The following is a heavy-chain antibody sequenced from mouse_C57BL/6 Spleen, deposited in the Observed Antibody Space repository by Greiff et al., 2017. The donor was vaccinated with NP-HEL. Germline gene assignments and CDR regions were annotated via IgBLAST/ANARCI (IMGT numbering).Heavy chain of an antibody. D-gene: IGHD2-4*01. Sequence: VQLQQPGAELVMPGASVKLSCKASGYTFTSYGMHWVRQRPGQGLEWIGEIDPSDSYTNYNQKFKGKSTLTVDKSSSTAYMQLSSLTSEDSAVYYCARSNYDYDVWFAYWGQGTLVTVSA. J-gene: IGHJ3*01. V-gene: IGHV1-69*01. CDR2: IDPSDSYT. CDR1: GYTFTSYG. CDR3: ARSNYDYDVWFAY.